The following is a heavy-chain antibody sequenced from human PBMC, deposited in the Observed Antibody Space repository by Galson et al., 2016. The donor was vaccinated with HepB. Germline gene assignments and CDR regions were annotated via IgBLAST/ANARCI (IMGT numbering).Heavy chain of an antibody. J-gene: IGHJ3*02. CDR3: ARHARDWDDAFDI. CDR1: GYSFPTHW. Sequence: QSGAEVKKPGESLRISCQGSGYSFPTHWIGWVRQMPGKGLEWMGIIYPDDSDTSYSPSFEGQVTISADKSVSTAYLQWSSLKASDTAIYYCARHARDWDDAFDIWGQGTLVTVSS. CDR2: IYPDDSDT. V-gene: IGHV5-51*03. D-gene: IGHD2-21*02.